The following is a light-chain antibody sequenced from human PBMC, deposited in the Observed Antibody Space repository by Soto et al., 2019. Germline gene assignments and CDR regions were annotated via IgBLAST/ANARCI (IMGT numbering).Light chain of an antibody. J-gene: IGKJ2*01. Sequence: EVVMTQSPATLSVSPGERATLSCRASQSVGSSLAWFQQKPGQAPRLLIYGASTRATGIPARFSGSGSGTEFTLTISSLQSEDFAVYYCQQYYDWPPYTFGQGTNLEIK. CDR1: QSVGSS. CDR3: QQYYDWPPYT. CDR2: GAS. V-gene: IGKV3-15*01.